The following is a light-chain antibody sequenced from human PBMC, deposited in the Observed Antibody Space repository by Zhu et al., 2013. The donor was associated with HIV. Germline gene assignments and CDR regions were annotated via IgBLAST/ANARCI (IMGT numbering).Light chain of an antibody. V-gene: IGKV3-20*01. CDR1: QSVSSNY. CDR3: QQYGNSPRT. J-gene: IGKJ1*01. Sequence: EIVLTQSPDTLSLSPGERATLSCRASQSVSSNYLAWYRQKPGQAPRLLIYGASYRATGIPDRYSGSGSGTDFTLTISGLEPEDFAVYHCQQYGNSPRTFGQGTKVEIK. CDR2: GAS.